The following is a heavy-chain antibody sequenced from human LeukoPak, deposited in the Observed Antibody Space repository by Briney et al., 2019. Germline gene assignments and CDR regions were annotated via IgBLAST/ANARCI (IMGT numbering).Heavy chain of an antibody. V-gene: IGHV3-23*01. J-gene: IGHJ4*02. CDR1: GFIFNNFG. D-gene: IGHD6-19*01. Sequence: GGSLRLSCAASGFIFNNFGMSWVRQAPGKGLEWVSGISNSGDTTYYADSVKGRFTISRDTSKSTLYLQMNGLRDEDTAVYYCAKDLVPFIPVSDCFDSWGQGTLVSVSS. CDR3: AKDLVPFIPVSDCFDS. CDR2: ISNSGDTT.